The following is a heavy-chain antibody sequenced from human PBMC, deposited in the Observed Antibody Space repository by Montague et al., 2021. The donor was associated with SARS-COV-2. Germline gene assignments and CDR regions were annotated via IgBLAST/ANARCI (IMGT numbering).Heavy chain of an antibody. CDR2: IYTSGST. V-gene: IGHV4-61*02. Sequence: TRSLTCTVSGGSISSGSYYWSWIRQPVGKGLEWIGRIYTSGSTNYNPSLKSRVTISVDTSKNQSSLKLSSVTAADTAVYYCAGGPAATYYYGMDVWGQGTTVTVSS. J-gene: IGHJ6*02. CDR3: AGGPAATYYYGMDV. CDR1: GGSISSGSYY. D-gene: IGHD2-15*01.